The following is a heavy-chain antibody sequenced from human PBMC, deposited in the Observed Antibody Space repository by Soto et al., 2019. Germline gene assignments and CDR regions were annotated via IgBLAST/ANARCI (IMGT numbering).Heavy chain of an antibody. CDR1: GFTFSDYA. Sequence: VQLVESGGGVVQPGRSLRLSCAASGFTFSDYAMHWVRQAPGKGLEWVAVVSHDGRNTHYTDSVKGRFTISRDSSKNTVSLELTSLRAEDTAVYYCAKGGRQWLVTSDFNYWGQGALVTVSS. D-gene: IGHD6-19*01. J-gene: IGHJ4*02. V-gene: IGHV3-30*18. CDR3: AKGGRQWLVTSDFNY. CDR2: VSHDGRNT.